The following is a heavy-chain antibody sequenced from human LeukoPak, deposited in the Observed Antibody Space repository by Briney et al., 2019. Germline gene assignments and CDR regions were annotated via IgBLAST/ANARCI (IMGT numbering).Heavy chain of an antibody. J-gene: IGHJ4*02. V-gene: IGHV3-7*01. D-gene: IGHD5-24*01. CDR3: VRDSNFKIDY. Sequence: GGSLRLSCAASGFTFSSYGMSWVRQAPGKGLEWVANIKRDGSEKYYVDSVKGRFTISRDNAKNSLYLQMNSLRADDTAIYYCVRDSNFKIDYWGQGTLVTVSS. CDR1: GFTFSSYG. CDR2: IKRDGSEK.